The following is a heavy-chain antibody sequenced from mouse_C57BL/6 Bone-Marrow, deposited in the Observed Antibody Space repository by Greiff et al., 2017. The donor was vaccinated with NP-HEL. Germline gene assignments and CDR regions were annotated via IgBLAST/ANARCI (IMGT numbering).Heavy chain of an antibody. CDR1: GYSFTGYF. D-gene: IGHD2-3*01. Sequence: VQLQQSGPELVKPGDSVKISCKASGYSFTGYFMNWVMQSHGKSLEWIGRINPYNGDTFYNQKFKGKATLTVDKSSSTAHMELRSLTSEDSAVYYCARDGYYLYYAMDYWGQGTSVTVSS. CDR3: ARDGYYLYYAMDY. CDR2: INPYNGDT. V-gene: IGHV1-20*01. J-gene: IGHJ4*01.